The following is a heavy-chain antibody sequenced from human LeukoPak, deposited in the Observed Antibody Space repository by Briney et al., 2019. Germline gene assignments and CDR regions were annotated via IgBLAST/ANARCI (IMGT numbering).Heavy chain of an antibody. CDR1: GYTLTELS. CDR3: ATGALIAARHYFDY. D-gene: IGHD6-6*01. J-gene: IGHJ4*02. V-gene: IGHV1-24*01. Sequence: GASVKVSCKVSGYTLTELSMHWVRQAPGKGLEWMGGFDPEDGETIYAQKCQGRVTMTEDTSTDTAYMELGSLRSEDTAVYYCATGALIAARHYFDYWGQGTLVTVSS. CDR2: FDPEDGET.